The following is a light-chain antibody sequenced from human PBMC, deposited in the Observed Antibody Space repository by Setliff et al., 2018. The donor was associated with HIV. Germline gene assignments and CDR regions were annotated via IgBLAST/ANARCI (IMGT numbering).Light chain of an antibody. CDR1: SSDVGGYNY. CDR2: DVS. V-gene: IGLV2-11*01. J-gene: IGLJ1*01. Sequence: SALTQPRSVSGSPGQSVTISCTGTSSDVGGYNYVSWYQQHPGKAPKLMIYDVSKRPSGVPDRFSGSKSDNTASLTISGLQADDEADYYCCSYAGSYRRVFGTGTKVTVL. CDR3: CSYAGSYRRV.